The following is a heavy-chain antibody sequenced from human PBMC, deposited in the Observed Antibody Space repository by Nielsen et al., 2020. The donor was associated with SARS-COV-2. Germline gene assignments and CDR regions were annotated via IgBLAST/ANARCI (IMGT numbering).Heavy chain of an antibody. CDR3: TRVNPSSGSWFDAFDI. Sequence: GGSLRLSCAASGFAFSDSSIQWVRQASGKGLEWLGRMRSKANDYATEYPASVKGRFFISRDDSKNTAYLLMNSLKTDDTAVYYCTRVNPSSGSWFDAFDIWGQGTLVTVSS. J-gene: IGHJ3*02. D-gene: IGHD6-25*01. CDR1: GFAFSDSS. CDR2: MRSKANDYAT. V-gene: IGHV3-73*01.